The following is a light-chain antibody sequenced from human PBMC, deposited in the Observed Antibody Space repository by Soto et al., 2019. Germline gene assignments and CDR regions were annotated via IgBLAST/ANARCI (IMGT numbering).Light chain of an antibody. CDR2: EVS. Sequence: QSVLTQPASVSGSPGQSITISCTGTSSDVGGYNYVSWYQQHPGRAPKLMIYEVSDRPSGVSNRFSGSKSGNTASLTISGLQAEDEADYYCSSYTSSKTWVFGGGIKLTVL. J-gene: IGLJ3*02. CDR3: SSYTSSKTWV. V-gene: IGLV2-14*01. CDR1: SSDVGGYNY.